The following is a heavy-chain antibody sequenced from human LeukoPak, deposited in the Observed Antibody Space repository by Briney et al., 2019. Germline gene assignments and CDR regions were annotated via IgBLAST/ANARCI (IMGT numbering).Heavy chain of an antibody. Sequence: GRSLRLSCAASGFTFDSYGMHWVRQAPGKGLEWVAIISYDGGDKYYTDSVKGRFTISRDNSKNTLSLQMNSLRAEDTAVYYCAEDSGDVGFWSGSEYFDSWGQGILVTVSS. CDR1: GFTFDSYG. D-gene: IGHD3-3*01. V-gene: IGHV3-30*18. CDR3: AEDSGDVGFWSGSEYFDS. J-gene: IGHJ4*02. CDR2: ISYDGGDK.